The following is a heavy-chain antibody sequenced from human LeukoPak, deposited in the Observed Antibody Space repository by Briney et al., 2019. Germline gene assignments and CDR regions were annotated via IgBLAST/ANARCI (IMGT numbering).Heavy chain of an antibody. CDR1: GFTFSSYS. D-gene: IGHD6-19*01. CDR2: ISSSSSYI. Sequence: GGSLGLSCAASGFTFSSYSMNWVRQAPGKGLEWVSSISSSSSYIYYADSVKGRFTSSRDSAKNSLYLQMNSLRAEDTAVYYCARDAVAGTLRYYYDRDVWGKGTTVTVSS. CDR3: ARDAVAGTLRYYYDRDV. V-gene: IGHV3-21*01. J-gene: IGHJ6*03.